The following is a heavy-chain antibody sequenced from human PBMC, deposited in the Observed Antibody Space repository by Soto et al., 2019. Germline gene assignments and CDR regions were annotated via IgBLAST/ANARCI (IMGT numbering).Heavy chain of an antibody. J-gene: IGHJ4*02. Sequence: SETLSLTCTVSGGSISSGGYYWSWIRQHPGKGLEWIGYIYYSGSTYYNPSLKSRVTLSVDTSKNQFSLKLSSVTAADTAVYYCARGAASGFLLNSYGDDYWGQGTLVTVSS. CDR2: IYYSGST. CDR3: ARGAASGFLLNSYGDDY. V-gene: IGHV4-31*03. CDR1: GGSISSGGYY. D-gene: IGHD6-25*01.